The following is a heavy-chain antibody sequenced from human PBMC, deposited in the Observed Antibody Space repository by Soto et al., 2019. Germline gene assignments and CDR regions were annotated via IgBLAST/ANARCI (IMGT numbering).Heavy chain of an antibody. CDR2: ISAYNGNT. J-gene: IGHJ3*02. Sequence: ASVKVSCKASGYTFTSYGISWVRQAPGQGIEWMGWISAYNGNTNYAQKLRGRATMTTDTSTSTAYMELRSLRSDDTAVYYCARAPKPSATMIVVVITTEGAFDIWGQGTMVTVSS. D-gene: IGHD3-22*01. V-gene: IGHV1-18*01. CDR1: GYTFTSYG. CDR3: ARAPKPSATMIVVVITTEGAFDI.